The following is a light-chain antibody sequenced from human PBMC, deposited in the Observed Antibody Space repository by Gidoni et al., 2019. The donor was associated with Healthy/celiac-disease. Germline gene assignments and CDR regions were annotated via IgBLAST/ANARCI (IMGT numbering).Light chain of an antibody. CDR1: QSVLYSSNNQNY. V-gene: IGKV4-1*01. CDR2: WAS. Sequence: DIVMTQSPDSLAVSLGERATINCKSSQSVLYSSNNQNYLAWYQQKPGQPPKLLIYWASTRESGVPDRFSGSGSGTDFTLTISSLQAEDVAVYYCQQYYSTPQTFXXXTKLEIK. J-gene: IGKJ2*01. CDR3: QQYYSTPQT.